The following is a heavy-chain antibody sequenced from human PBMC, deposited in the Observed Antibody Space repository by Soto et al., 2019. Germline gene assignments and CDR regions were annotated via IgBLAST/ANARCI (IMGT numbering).Heavy chain of an antibody. CDR2: ISGSGGST. J-gene: IGHJ4*02. CDR1: EVSSRSCS. D-gene: IGHD6-13*01. V-gene: IGHV3-23*01. CDR3: AKARSYSSSWFSGPSTY. Sequence: RDSCGAAEVSSRSCSMSRVSKKKGKGLEWVSAISGSGGSTCYADSVNGRFTISRDNSKNPLYLQMNSLRAEDTAVYYCAKARSYSSSWFSGPSTYWGQGTLVTVSS.